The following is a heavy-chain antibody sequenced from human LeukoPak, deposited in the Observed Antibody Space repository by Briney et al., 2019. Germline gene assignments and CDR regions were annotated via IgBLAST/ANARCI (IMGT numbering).Heavy chain of an antibody. J-gene: IGHJ4*02. D-gene: IGHD3-10*01. CDR3: ARGTITPYFDY. CDR1: GFTFSVAA. V-gene: IGHV3-23*01. Sequence: GGSLRLSCAASGFTFSVAAMTWVRQAPGKGLEWVSLIGASGESTYYADSVKGRFTISRDNSKNTLSLQMNSLRVEDTAMYYCARGTITPYFDYWGQGTLVTVSS. CDR2: IGASGEST.